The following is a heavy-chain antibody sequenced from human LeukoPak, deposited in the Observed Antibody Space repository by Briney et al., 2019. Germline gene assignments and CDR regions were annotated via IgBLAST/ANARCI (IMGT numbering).Heavy chain of an antibody. D-gene: IGHD5-18*01. J-gene: IGHJ6*03. CDR3: ARVAIADTAMVTGYYYYMDV. Sequence: SVKVSCKASGGTFSSYAISLVRQAPGQGLEWMGGILPIFGTANYAQKFQGRVTITTDESTSTAYMELSSLRSEDTAVYYCARVAIADTAMVTGYYYYMDVWGKGTTVTVSS. CDR2: ILPIFGTA. CDR1: GGTFSSYA. V-gene: IGHV1-69*05.